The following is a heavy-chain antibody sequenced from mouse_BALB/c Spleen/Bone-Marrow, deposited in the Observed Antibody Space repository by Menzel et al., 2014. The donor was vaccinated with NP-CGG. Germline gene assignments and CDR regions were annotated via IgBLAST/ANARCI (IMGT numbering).Heavy chain of an antibody. CDR1: GFTSTNYW. D-gene: IGHD1-1*01. V-gene: IGHV1-63*02. CDR2: IYPGGGYT. CDR3: ARNDYGSSYPFAY. J-gene: IGHJ3*01. Sequence: VPLPQSGAELVRPGTSVKISCQASGFTSTNYWLGWVKQRPGHGLEWIGDIYPGGGYTNYNEKFKGKATLTADTSANSAYMPLSSLTTEDSAVYFCARNDYGSSYPFAYWGQGTLVTVSA.